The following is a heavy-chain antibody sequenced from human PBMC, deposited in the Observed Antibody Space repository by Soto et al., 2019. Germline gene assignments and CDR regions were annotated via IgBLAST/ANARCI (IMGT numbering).Heavy chain of an antibody. V-gene: IGHV4-39*07. CDR3: VRGGGYDAFDR. CDR2: IYYSGST. D-gene: IGHD5-12*01. CDR1: GGSISSSSYY. Sequence: SETLSLTCTVSGGSISSSSYYWGWIRQPPGKGLEWIGSIYYSGSTYFHPSFKSRLSMSIDRSRNMFSLNLSSVTAADMAVYYCVRGGGYDAFDRWGQGVPVTVSS. J-gene: IGHJ4*02.